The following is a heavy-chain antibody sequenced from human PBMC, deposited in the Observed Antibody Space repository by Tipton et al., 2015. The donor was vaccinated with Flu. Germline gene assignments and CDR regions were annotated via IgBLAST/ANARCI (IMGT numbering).Heavy chain of an antibody. CDR2: ISSSSSSYI. D-gene: IGHD3-22*01. Sequence: SLRLSCAASGFTFSSSSMNWVRQAPGKGLEWVSSISSSSSSYIYYADSVKGRFTISRDNAKSSLYLQMNSLRAGDTAVYYCASSSGYYYVYWGQGTLVTVSS. CDR3: ASSSGYYYVY. CDR1: GFTFSSSS. J-gene: IGHJ4*02. V-gene: IGHV3-21*01.